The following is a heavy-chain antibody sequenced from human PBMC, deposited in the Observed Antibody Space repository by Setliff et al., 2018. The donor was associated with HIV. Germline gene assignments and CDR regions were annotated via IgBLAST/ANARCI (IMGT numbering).Heavy chain of an antibody. D-gene: IGHD1-1*01. V-gene: IGHV1-69*10. J-gene: IGHJ6*03. CDR2: IIPMLRVA. CDR1: GGTFRTYA. Sequence: SVKVSCKASGGTFRTYAISWVRQAPGQGLEWMGGIIPMLRVAEYAQNLQDRVTITADKSTGTAYMELSGLRSEDTAVYYCARGSNPTGNYDFYFLDVWGKGTTVTVSS. CDR3: ARGSNPTGNYDFYFLDV.